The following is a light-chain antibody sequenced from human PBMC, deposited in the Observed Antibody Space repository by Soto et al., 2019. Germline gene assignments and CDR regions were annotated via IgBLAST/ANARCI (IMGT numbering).Light chain of an antibody. CDR3: QQFSSYPLT. CDR2: DAF. CDR1: QTVRNNY. V-gene: IGKV3-20*01. J-gene: IGKJ5*01. Sequence: VLTQSPGTLSLYPGERATLSCRASQTVRNNYLAWYQQKPGQAPRLLIYDAFSRATGIPDRFSGGGSGTDFTLTISRLEPEDFAVYYCQQFSSYPLTFGQGTRLEIK.